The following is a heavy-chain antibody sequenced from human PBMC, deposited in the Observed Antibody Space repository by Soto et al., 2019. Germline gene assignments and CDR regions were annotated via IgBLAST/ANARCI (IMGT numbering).Heavy chain of an antibody. CDR3: ARTIVAVPAALNWFDP. Sequence: QVQLVQSGAELKKPGASVKVSCKTSGYTFTSYGISWVRQAPGQGREWMGWIRPYNGNTNYAQKLQGKVTMTTDTSTNTAYMELRSLRSDDTAVYYCARTIVAVPAALNWFDPWGQGTLVSVSS. CDR2: IRPYNGNT. V-gene: IGHV1-18*01. D-gene: IGHD2-2*01. J-gene: IGHJ5*02. CDR1: GYTFTSYG.